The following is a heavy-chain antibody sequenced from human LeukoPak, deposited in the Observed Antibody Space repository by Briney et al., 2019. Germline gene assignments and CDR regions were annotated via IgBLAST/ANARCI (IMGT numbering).Heavy chain of an antibody. Sequence: GGSLRLSCAASGFTFSDFAMSWVRQAPGKGLEWVSGPIGSGATTFYADSVKGRFTISRDNSKNTLFLQMNSLRAEDTATYYCAKEEGDTYASWYMDAWGKGTTVTVSS. V-gene: IGHV3-23*01. J-gene: IGHJ6*03. CDR2: PIGSGATT. D-gene: IGHD2-21*02. CDR1: GFTFSDFA. CDR3: AKEEGDTYASWYMDA.